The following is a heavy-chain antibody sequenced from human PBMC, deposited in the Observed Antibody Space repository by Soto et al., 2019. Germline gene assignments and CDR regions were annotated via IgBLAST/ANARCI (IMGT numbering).Heavy chain of an antibody. CDR1: GGSISSSSYY. V-gene: IGHV4-39*02. Sequence: SETLSLTCTVSGGSISSSSYYWGWIRQPPGKGLEWIGSIYYSGSTYYNPSLKSRVTISVDTSKNQFSLKLSSVTAADTAVYYCARERAVVYYYYGMDVWGQGTTVTVSS. CDR2: IYYSGST. J-gene: IGHJ6*02. D-gene: IGHD5-18*01. CDR3: ARERAVVYYYYGMDV.